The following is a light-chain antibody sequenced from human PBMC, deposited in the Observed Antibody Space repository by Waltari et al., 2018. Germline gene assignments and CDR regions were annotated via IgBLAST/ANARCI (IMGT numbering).Light chain of an antibody. Sequence: DIQMTQSPSSLSASVGDRVTITCRASQSISSYLNWYQIKPGKAPKLLIYDASRLQSGVPSRFSGSGSGTDFTLTISSLQHDDFAIYHCQQSFSTPWTFGQGTNVEI. CDR2: DAS. CDR3: QQSFSTPWT. CDR1: QSISSY. V-gene: IGKV1-39*01. J-gene: IGKJ1*01.